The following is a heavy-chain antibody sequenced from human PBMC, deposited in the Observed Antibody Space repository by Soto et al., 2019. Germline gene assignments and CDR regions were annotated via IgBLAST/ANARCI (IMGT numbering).Heavy chain of an antibody. V-gene: IGHV4-34*01. CDR3: ARDPPLPAAMVD. Sequence: SETLSLTCAVYGGSFSGYYWSWIRQPPGKGLEWIGEINHSGSTNYNPSLKSRVTISVDKSKNQFSLQLSSVTAADTALYYCARDPPLPAAMVDWGQGTLVTVSS. CDR1: GGSFSGYY. D-gene: IGHD2-2*01. CDR2: INHSGST. J-gene: IGHJ4*02.